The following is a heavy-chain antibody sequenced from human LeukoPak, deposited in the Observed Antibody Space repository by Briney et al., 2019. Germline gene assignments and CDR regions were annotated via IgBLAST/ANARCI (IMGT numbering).Heavy chain of an antibody. CDR2: IYYSGST. V-gene: IGHV4-39*01. D-gene: IGHD5-12*01. CDR1: GGSLCRSIYF. CDR3: ARHGGLKYGGYEKRFDY. Sequence: SGALSLTCIVSGGSLCRSIYFWGWTRQPPGRGLDWIGSIYYSGSTYYNPSLESRVTISVDTSKNQFSLKLNSVTAADTAVYYCARHGGLKYGGYEKRFDYWGQGTLVTVSS. J-gene: IGHJ4*02.